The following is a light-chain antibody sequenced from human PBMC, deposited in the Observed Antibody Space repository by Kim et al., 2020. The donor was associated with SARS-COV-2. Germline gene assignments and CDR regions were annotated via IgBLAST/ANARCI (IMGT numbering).Light chain of an antibody. CDR3: QKYYSDPS. Sequence: GDRVTITCRASQDISNYLGWYQQKPGKAPKLLIYAASTLQSGVPSRFSGTGSGTDFTLTISSLQPEDVATYYCQKYYSDPSFGQGTKVDIK. V-gene: IGKV1-27*01. J-gene: IGKJ1*01. CDR1: QDISNY. CDR2: AAS.